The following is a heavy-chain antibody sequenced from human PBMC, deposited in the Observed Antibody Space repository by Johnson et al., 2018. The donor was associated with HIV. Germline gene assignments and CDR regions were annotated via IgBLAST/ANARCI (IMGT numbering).Heavy chain of an antibody. CDR3: ARAVYSSSSSCAFDI. CDR2: INSYGSST. D-gene: IGHD6-6*01. CDR1: GFTFRNYW. V-gene: IGHV3-74*01. J-gene: IGHJ3*02. Sequence: VQLVESGGGLVQPGGYLRLSCAASGFTFRNYWMHWVRQAPGKGLVWVSRINSYGSSTSYADSVKGRFTISRDNAKNTLYMQMNSLRAEDTAVYYCARAVYSSSSSCAFDIWGQGTMVTVSS.